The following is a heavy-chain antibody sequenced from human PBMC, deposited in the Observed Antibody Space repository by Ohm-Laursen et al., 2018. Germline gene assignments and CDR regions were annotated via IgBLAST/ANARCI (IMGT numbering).Heavy chain of an antibody. Sequence: ESLKISCKGSGYSFADYWIAWVRQMPGKGLGWMGIIYPGDSDTRYSPSFQGQVTISADKSISTAYLQWSSLKASDTAMYYCARHARGRITSYYHYGMDVWGQGTTVTVSS. V-gene: IGHV5-51*01. CDR3: ARHARGRITSYYHYGMDV. D-gene: IGHD1-14*01. CDR1: GYSFADYW. J-gene: IGHJ6*02. CDR2: IYPGDSDT.